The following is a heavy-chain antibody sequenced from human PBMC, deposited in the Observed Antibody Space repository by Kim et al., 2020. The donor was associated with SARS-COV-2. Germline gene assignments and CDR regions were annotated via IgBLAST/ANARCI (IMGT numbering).Heavy chain of an antibody. V-gene: IGHV3-7*03. J-gene: IGHJ4*02. CDR1: GFTFSSYR. CDR2: IKQNRSEI. Sequence: GGSLRLSCAASGFTFSSYRMNWVRQAPGEGLEWVANIKQNRSEIYYVDSVKGRFTISRDNAKNSLYLQMNSLKAEDTAEYYCARDGVVATTLFDYWGQGTLVTVSS. D-gene: IGHD5-12*01. CDR3: ARDGVVATTLFDY.